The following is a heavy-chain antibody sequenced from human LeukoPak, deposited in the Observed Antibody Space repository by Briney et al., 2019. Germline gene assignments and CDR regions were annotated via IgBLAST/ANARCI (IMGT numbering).Heavy chain of an antibody. CDR2: IWYDGSSK. V-gene: IGHV3-33*01. Sequence: GGSLRLSCAASGFTFSSYGMHWVRQAPGKGLEWVAVIWYDGSSKYYADSVKGRFTISRDNSKNTLYLQMNSLRAEDTAVYYCASTSGYSSGWYRYWGQGTLVTVSS. J-gene: IGHJ4*02. CDR1: GFTFSSYG. D-gene: IGHD6-19*01. CDR3: ASTSGYSSGWYRY.